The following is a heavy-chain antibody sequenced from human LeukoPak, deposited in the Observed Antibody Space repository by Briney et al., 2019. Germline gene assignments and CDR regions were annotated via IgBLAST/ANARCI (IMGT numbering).Heavy chain of an antibody. CDR2: IRYDGSNK. V-gene: IGHV3-30*02. J-gene: IGHJ4*02. Sequence: GGSLRLSCAASGFTFSSYGMHWVRQAPGKGLEWVAFIRYDGSNKYYADSVKGRFTISRDNSKNTLYLQMNSLRAEDTAVYYCARGEGIVGGSYYFDYWGQGTLVTVSS. CDR3: ARGEGIVGGSYYFDY. D-gene: IGHD1-26*01. CDR1: GFTFSSYG.